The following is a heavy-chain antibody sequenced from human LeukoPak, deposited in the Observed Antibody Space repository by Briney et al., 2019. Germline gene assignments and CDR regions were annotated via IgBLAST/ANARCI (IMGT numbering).Heavy chain of an antibody. CDR3: ARLLYSSGWLNWFDP. V-gene: IGHV4-4*09. Sequence: SETLSLTCTVSGGSMSVHYWSWIRQTPGKGLEWIGYIYTSGSTNYNPSLKSRVTISVDTSKNQFSLKLSSVTAADTAVYYCARLLYSSGWLNWFDPWGQGTLVTVSS. CDR1: GGSMSVHY. D-gene: IGHD6-19*01. J-gene: IGHJ5*02. CDR2: IYTSGST.